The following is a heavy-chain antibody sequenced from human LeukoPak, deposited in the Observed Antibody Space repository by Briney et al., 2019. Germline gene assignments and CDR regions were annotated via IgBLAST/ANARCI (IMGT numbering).Heavy chain of an antibody. D-gene: IGHD5/OR15-5a*01. CDR3: ARLIYDDY. CDR2: ISGGGDTT. Sequence: PGGSLRLSCAASGFTFSNYVMSWVRQAPGKGLEWVSGISGGGDTTYYADSVKGRFTISRDNSKNTLYLQMNSLRAEDTAVYYCARLIYDDYWGQGTLVTVSS. J-gene: IGHJ4*02. V-gene: IGHV3-23*01. CDR1: GFTFSNYV.